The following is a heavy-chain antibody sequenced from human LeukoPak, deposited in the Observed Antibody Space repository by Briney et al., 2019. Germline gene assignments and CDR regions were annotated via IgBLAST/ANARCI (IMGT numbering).Heavy chain of an antibody. D-gene: IGHD6-19*01. CDR1: GESFSGYY. CDR3: ARGTHSGWYVY. CDR2: INHSGST. V-gene: IGHV4-34*01. J-gene: IGHJ4*02. Sequence: SETLSLTCAVYGESFSGYYWSWIRQPPGKGLEWIGEINHSGSTNYNPSLKSRVTISVDTSKNQFSLKLSSVTAADTAVYYCARGTHSGWYVYWGQGTLVTVSS.